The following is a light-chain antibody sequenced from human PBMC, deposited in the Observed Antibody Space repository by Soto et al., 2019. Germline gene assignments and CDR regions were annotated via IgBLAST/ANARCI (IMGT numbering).Light chain of an antibody. Sequence: QSALTQPPSASGSPGQSVTISCTGMSSDVGGYNDVSWYQQHPGKAPKLMIYEVSRRPSGVPDRFSGSKSGTAASLTVSGLQAEDEADYYCSSYAGANSVVFGGGTKLTVL. V-gene: IGLV2-8*01. J-gene: IGLJ2*01. CDR1: SSDVGGYND. CDR3: SSYAGANSVV. CDR2: EVS.